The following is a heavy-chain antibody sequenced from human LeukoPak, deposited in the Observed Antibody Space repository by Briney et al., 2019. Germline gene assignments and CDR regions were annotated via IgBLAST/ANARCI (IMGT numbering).Heavy chain of an antibody. J-gene: IGHJ4*02. CDR2: ISYDGSNK. D-gene: IGHD2-15*01. V-gene: IGHV3-30*04. CDR3: ARDGEDIVVVVAAEAYYDY. Sequence: GRSLRLSCAASGFTFSSYAMHWVRQAPGKGLEWVAVISYDGSNKYYADSVKGRFTISRDNSKNTLYLQMNSLRAEDTAVYYCARDGEDIVVVVAAEAYYDYWGQGTLVTVSS. CDR1: GFTFSSYA.